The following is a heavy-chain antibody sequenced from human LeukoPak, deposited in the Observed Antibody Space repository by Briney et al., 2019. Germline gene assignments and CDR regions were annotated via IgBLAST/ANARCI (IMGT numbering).Heavy chain of an antibody. CDR3: ARDRPLDIVVVVAAPYYYYGMDV. J-gene: IGHJ6*02. CDR2: IKQDGSEK. CDR1: GFTFSSYW. D-gene: IGHD2-15*01. Sequence: GGSLRLSCAASGFTFSSYWMSWVRQAPGKGLEWVANIKQDGSEKYYVDSVKGRFTISRDNAKNSLYLQMNSLRAEDTAVYYCARDRPLDIVVVVAAPYYYYGMDVWGQGTTVTVSS. V-gene: IGHV3-7*01.